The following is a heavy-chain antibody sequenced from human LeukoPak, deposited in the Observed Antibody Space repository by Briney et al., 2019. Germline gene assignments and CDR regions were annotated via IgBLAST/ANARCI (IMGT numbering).Heavy chain of an antibody. CDR3: ACRYYDYIAGMYYFDS. D-gene: IGHD3-16*01. Sequence: SETLSLTCTVSGVSINNYFWSWIRQPPGKRLEWIGYIYYTGRTDDNPSLRSRVTLSLDTSKSQVSLKLSSVTAADTAVYYCACRYYDYIAGMYYFDSWGQGTLVTVSS. CDR1: GVSINNYF. V-gene: IGHV4-59*01. CDR2: IYYTGRT. J-gene: IGHJ4*02.